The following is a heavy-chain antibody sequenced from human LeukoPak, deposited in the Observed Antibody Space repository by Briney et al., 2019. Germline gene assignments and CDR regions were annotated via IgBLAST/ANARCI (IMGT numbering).Heavy chain of an antibody. Sequence: GASVKVSCKASGYTFTGYYMHGVRQAPGQGLEWMGRINPNSGGTNYAQKFQGRVTMTRDTSISTAYMELSRLRSDDTAVYYCARDGDIVVPRGDYWGQGTLVTVSS. J-gene: IGHJ4*02. V-gene: IGHV1-2*06. CDR3: ARDGDIVVPRGDY. CDR1: GYTFTGYY. CDR2: INPNSGGT. D-gene: IGHD2-15*01.